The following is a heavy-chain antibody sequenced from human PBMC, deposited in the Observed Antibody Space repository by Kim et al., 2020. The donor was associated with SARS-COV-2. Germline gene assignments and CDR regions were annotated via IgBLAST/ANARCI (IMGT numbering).Heavy chain of an antibody. CDR3: ARGAVSLSPAGY. D-gene: IGHD3-9*01. Sequence: ASVKVSCKASGYSFTSYDINWVRQATGQGLEWMGWMNPNSGNTGYAQKFQGRVTMTRNTSISTAYMELSSLKSDDTAMFYCARGAVSLSPAGYWGQGTLV. V-gene: IGHV1-8*01. J-gene: IGHJ4*02. CDR2: MNPNSGNT. CDR1: GYSFTSYD.